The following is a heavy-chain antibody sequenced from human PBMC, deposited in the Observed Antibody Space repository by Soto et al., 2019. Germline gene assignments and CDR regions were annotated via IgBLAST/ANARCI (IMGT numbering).Heavy chain of an antibody. V-gene: IGHV1-69*13. J-gene: IGHJ5*02. CDR3: ARGVFYYDSSGYSCWFDP. CDR1: GGTFSSYA. CDR2: IIPIFGTA. Sequence: SVKVSCKASGGTFSSYAISWVRQAPGQGLEWMGGIIPIFGTANYAQKFQGRVTITADESTSTAYMELSSLRSEDTAVYYCARGVFYYDSSGYSCWFDPWGQGTLVTVSS. D-gene: IGHD3-22*01.